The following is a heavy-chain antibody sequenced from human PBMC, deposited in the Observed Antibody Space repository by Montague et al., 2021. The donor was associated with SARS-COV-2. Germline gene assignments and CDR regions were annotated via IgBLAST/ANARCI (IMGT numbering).Heavy chain of an antibody. J-gene: IGHJ4*02. V-gene: IGHV3-9*01. CDR1: GFNLGDSA. Sequence: SLRLSCAASGFNLGDSAMHWIRQAPGKGLEWVASICWDSGLIGYADSVQGRFTISRDNAKNSLYLQMNSLRVEDTAVYYCAKGKPVAGYFDHWGQGTLVTVSS. CDR2: ICWDSGLI. D-gene: IGHD6-19*01. CDR3: AKGKPVAGYFDH.